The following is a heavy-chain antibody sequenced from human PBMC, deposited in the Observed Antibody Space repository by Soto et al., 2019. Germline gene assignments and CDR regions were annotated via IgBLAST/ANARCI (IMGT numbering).Heavy chain of an antibody. CDR3: ARDYPERYCSGGSCYSYGMDA. CDR2: IYYSGST. D-gene: IGHD2-15*01. J-gene: IGHJ6*02. V-gene: IGHV4-31*03. Sequence: SETLSLTCTVSGGSISSGGYYWSWIRQHPGKGLEWIGYIYYSGSTYYNPSLKSRVTISVDTSKNQFSLKLSSVTAADTAVYYCARDYPERYCSGGSCYSYGMDAWGQGTTVTVSS. CDR1: GGSISSGGYY.